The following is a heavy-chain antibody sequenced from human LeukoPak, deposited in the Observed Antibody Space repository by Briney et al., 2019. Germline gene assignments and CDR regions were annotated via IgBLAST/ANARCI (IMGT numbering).Heavy chain of an antibody. V-gene: IGHV4-4*07. D-gene: IGHD3-22*01. CDR2: IYTSGST. Sequence: SETLSLTCTVSGGSISSYYWSWIRQPAGKGLEWIGRIYTSGSTNYNPSLKSRVTMSVDTSKNQLFLKLSSVTAADTAVYYCASHSNYYESGGPLDYWGQGNLVTVSS. CDR3: ASHSNYYESGGPLDY. J-gene: IGHJ4*02. CDR1: GGSISSYY.